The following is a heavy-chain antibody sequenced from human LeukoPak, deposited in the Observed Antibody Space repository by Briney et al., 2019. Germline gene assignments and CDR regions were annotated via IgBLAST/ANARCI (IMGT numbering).Heavy chain of an antibody. Sequence: SETLSLTCAVHGGSFSGYYWSWIRQPPGKGLEWIGEINHSGSTNYNPSLKSRVTISVDTSKNQFSLKLSSVTAADTAVYYCARGLGSSNGENQGYCSSTSCTYYFDYWGQGTLVTVSS. D-gene: IGHD2-2*01. CDR1: GGSFSGYY. CDR3: ARGLGSSNGENQGYCSSTSCTYYFDY. J-gene: IGHJ4*02. CDR2: INHSGST. V-gene: IGHV4-34*01.